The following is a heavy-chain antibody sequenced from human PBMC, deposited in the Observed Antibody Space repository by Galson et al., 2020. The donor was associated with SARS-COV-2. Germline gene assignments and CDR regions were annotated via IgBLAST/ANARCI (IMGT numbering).Heavy chain of an antibody. J-gene: IGHJ4*02. D-gene: IGHD1-26*01. CDR3: AKDAGFLWELRGVY. CDR1: YA. CDR2: ISGSGGST. V-gene: IGHV3-23*01. Sequence: YAMSWVRQAPGKGLEWVSAISGSGGSTYYADSVKGRFTISRDNSKNTLYLQMNSLRAEDTAVYYCAKDAGFLWELRGVYWGQGTLVTVSS.